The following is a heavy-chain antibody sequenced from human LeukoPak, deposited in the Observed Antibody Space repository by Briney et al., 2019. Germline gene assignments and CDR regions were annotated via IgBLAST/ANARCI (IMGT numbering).Heavy chain of an antibody. D-gene: IGHD3-22*01. CDR1: GFTFSSYS. CDR3: AIGGYYYDSSGYH. CDR2: ISSSSSYI. J-gene: IGHJ4*02. V-gene: IGHV3-21*01. Sequence: PGGSLRLSCAASGFTFSSYSMNWVRQAPGKGLEWVSSISSSSSYIYYADSVKGRFTISRDNAKNSLYLQMNSLRAEDTAVYYCAIGGYYYDSSGYHWGQGTLVTVSS.